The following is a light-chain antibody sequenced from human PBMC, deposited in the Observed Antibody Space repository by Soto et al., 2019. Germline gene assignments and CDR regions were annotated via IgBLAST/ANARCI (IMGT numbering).Light chain of an antibody. CDR2: DAS. CDR1: QSTSSW. V-gene: IGKV1-5*01. J-gene: IGKJ1*01. CDR3: QQYNSYPWT. Sequence: DIQMTQSPSTLSASVGDRVTITCRASQSTSSWLAWYQQKPGKAPKLLIYDASSLESGVPSRFSGSGSGTEFTLTISSLQPDDFATHYCQQYNSYPWTFGQGTKV.